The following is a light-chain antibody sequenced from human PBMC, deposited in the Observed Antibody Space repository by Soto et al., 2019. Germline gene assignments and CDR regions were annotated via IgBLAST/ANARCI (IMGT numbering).Light chain of an antibody. CDR2: GAS. V-gene: IGKV3-20*01. Sequence: PGERATLSCRASQSLRSGDLACYQQIPGQAPGLLIYGASSRATGIPDGFSGSGSGTDFNLTVSRLAPEDFAVYYCHQYGISPRTFGQGTKVEIK. J-gene: IGKJ1*01. CDR1: QSLRSGD. CDR3: HQYGISPRT.